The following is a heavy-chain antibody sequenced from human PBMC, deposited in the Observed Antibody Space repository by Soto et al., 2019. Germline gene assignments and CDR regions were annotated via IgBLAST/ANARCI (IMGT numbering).Heavy chain of an antibody. CDR2: ISAIGDTT. CDR3: AKRVELRFFERAPPPAYSRLFL. D-gene: IGHD3-3*01. Sequence: GGSLRLSCAASGVTFSNYAMNWVRQAPGRGLEWVSAISAIGDTTYYTDSVKGRLTISRDNSKNTLSLQMNSLRAEDTAVYYCAKRVELRFFERAPPPAYSRLFLCGQVT. J-gene: IGHJ1*01. CDR1: GVTFSNYA. V-gene: IGHV3-23*01.